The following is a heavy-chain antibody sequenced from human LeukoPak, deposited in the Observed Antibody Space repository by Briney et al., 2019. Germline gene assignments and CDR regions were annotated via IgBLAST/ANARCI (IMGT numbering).Heavy chain of an antibody. J-gene: IGHJ4*02. CDR2: FYAGDSDT. D-gene: IGHD2-15*01. CDR1: GSSFPNYW. V-gene: IGHV5-51*01. Sequence: GAPSKTSCKGSGSSFPNYWIGRVRQLPGKGLEWMDIFYAGDSDTRPSPSFQVPVTIYAAKYHSTAYLHWISLKATDTALSYRARRSCSGGSCSTGEFDSWGQGTLVTVSS. CDR3: ARRSCSGGSCSTGEFDS.